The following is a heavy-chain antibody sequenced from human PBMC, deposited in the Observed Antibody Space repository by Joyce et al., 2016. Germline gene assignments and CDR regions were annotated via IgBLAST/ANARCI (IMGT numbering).Heavy chain of an antibody. J-gene: IGHJ2*01. Sequence: EVQLVESGGGLVPPGGSLRLSCAASGFTLSAHWVHWGRQAPGKGLVWVSRINRDGSTTTYADAVKGRFTVSRDNARNTASLQMNSLEVEDTAVYYCSRDLTGRADLWGRGTLVTVSS. CDR1: GFTLSAHW. D-gene: IGHD1-20*01. V-gene: IGHV3-74*01. CDR2: INRDGSTT. CDR3: SRDLTGRADL.